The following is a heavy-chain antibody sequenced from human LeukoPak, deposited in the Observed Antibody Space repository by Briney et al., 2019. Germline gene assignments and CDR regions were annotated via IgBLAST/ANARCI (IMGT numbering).Heavy chain of an antibody. CDR1: GFTFSSYA. J-gene: IGHJ4*02. Sequence: PGGSLRLSCAASGFTFSSYAMHWVRQAPGKGLEWVAVISYDGSNKYYADSVKGRFTISRDNAKNSLYLQMNSLRAEDTAVYYCARDYDSSGYPTYYFDYWGQGTLVTVSS. D-gene: IGHD3-22*01. CDR2: ISYDGSNK. CDR3: ARDYDSSGYPTYYFDY. V-gene: IGHV3-30-3*01.